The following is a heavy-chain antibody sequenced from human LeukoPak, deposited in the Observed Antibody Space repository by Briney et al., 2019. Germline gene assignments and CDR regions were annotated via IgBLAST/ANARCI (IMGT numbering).Heavy chain of an antibody. D-gene: IGHD6-13*01. Sequence: GGSLRPSCAASGFTFSTYDMNWVRQAPGQGLEWVSAISGTGASTYYADSVKGRFTIARDNSKNTLYLQMSSLRAEDTAVYYCATHSGFSSRPIDYWGQGTLVTVSS. V-gene: IGHV3-23*01. CDR1: GFTFSTYD. CDR2: ISGTGAST. CDR3: ATHSGFSSRPIDY. J-gene: IGHJ4*02.